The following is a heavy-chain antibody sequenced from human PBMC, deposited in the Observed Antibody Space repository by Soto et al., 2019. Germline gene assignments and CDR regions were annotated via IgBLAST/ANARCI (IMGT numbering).Heavy chain of an antibody. CDR2: IGSTGTTT. V-gene: IGHV3-23*01. D-gene: IGHD3-9*01. CDR3: ATVARYDDFDV. Sequence: QLLGSGGGLVQPGGSLRLSCEASGFTFNIYAMTWVRQAPGKGLEWVSNIGSTGTTTYYADSVKGRFAISRDNSKSTLYLQMISLRAEDTAVYYCATVARYDDFDVWGQGTMVTVSS. CDR1: GFTFNIYA. J-gene: IGHJ3*01.